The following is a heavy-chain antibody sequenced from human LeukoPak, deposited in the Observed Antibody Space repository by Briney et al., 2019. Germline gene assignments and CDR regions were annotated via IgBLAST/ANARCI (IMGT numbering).Heavy chain of an antibody. CDR1: GYTFTSYY. V-gene: IGHV1-46*01. CDR3: ARESRITGMFFDY. D-gene: IGHD1-20*01. Sequence: ASVKVSCKASGYTFTSYYMHWVRQAPGQGLEWMGIINPSGGSTSYAQKFQGRVTMTRDMSTSTVYMELSSLRSEDTAAYYCARESRITGMFFDYWGQGTLVTVSS. J-gene: IGHJ4*02. CDR2: INPSGGST.